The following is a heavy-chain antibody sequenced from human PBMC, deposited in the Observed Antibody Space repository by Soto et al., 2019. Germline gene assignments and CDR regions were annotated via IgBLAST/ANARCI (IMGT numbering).Heavy chain of an antibody. CDR2: IYWDDDK. V-gene: IGHV2-5*02. CDR1: GFSLSSSGVG. Sequence: SGPTQVYPTQPLTLTCSFSGFSLSSSGVGVGWIRQPPGKALEWLALIYWDDDKRYSPSLKSRLTITKDTSKNQVVLTMTNMDPVDTATYYCARIERYDAFDIWGQGTMVTVSS. J-gene: IGHJ3*02. CDR3: ARIERYDAFDI. D-gene: IGHD1-1*01.